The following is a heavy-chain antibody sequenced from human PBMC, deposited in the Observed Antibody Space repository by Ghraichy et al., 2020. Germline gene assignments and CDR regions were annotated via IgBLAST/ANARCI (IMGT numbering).Heavy chain of an antibody. CDR2: IYYSGST. V-gene: IGHV4-39*01. CDR3: ARLSAGVSYDKEYGGLLDY. Sequence: SETLTLTCTVSGGSISSSSYYWGWIRQPPGKGLEWIGSIYYSGSTYYNPSLKSRVTISVDTSKNQFSLKLSSVTATDTAVYYCARLSAGVSYDKEYGGLLDYWGQGTLVTVSS. D-gene: IGHD3-16*01. CDR1: GGSISSSSYY. J-gene: IGHJ4*02.